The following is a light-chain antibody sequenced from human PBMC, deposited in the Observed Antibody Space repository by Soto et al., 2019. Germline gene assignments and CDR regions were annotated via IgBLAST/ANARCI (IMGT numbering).Light chain of an antibody. Sequence: QSALTQPRSVSGSPGQSVTISCTGTSSDVGDYNYVSWYQQYPGKAPKLVIYDVSKRPSGVPDRFSGSKSGNTASLTVSGLQPEDEADYYCSAYAGSSTWVFGGGTKLTVL. CDR2: DVS. V-gene: IGLV2-11*01. CDR1: SSDVGDYNY. CDR3: SAYAGSSTWV. J-gene: IGLJ2*01.